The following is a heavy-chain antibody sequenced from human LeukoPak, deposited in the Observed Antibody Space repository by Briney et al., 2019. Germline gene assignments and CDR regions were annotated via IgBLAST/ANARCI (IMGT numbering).Heavy chain of an antibody. CDR1: GYSISSGYY. J-gene: IGHJ5*02. CDR3: ARTRGWFDP. V-gene: IGHV4-38-2*02. Sequence: SETLFLTCTVSGYSISSGYYWGWIRQPPGKGLEWIGSIYHSGSTYYNPSLKGRVTISVDTSKNQFSLKLSSVTAADTAVYYCARTRGWFDPWGQGTLVTVSS. CDR2: IYHSGST.